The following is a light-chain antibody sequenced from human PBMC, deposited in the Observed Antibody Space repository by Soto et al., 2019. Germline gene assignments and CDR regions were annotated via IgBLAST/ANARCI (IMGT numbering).Light chain of an antibody. CDR1: QGIGSY. Sequence: DLPLTQSPSFLSASVGDRVTITCRASQGIGSYLGWYQQTPGKAPKLLIYGASTLHSGVPSRFSGSGSGIEFTLTVSSLQPEDVATYYCQQLNTYPAFGGGTKVEI. CDR2: GAS. V-gene: IGKV1-9*01. J-gene: IGKJ4*01. CDR3: QQLNTYPA.